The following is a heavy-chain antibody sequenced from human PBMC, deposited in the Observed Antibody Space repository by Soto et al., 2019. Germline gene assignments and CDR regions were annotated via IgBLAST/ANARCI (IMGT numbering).Heavy chain of an antibody. CDR3: ARDVQLERRFGPNYYYYGMDV. D-gene: IGHD1-1*01. CDR2: ISSSSSYI. J-gene: IGHJ6*02. CDR1: GFTFSSYS. V-gene: IGHV3-21*01. Sequence: ESGGGLVKPGGSLRLSCAASGFTFSSYSMNWVRQAPGKGLEWVSSISSSSSYIYYADSVKGRFTISRDNAKNSLYLQMNSLRAEDTAVYYCARDVQLERRFGPNYYYYGMDVWGQGTTVTVSS.